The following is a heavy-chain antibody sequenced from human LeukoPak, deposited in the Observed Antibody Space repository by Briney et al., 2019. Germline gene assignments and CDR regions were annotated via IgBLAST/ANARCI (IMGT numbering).Heavy chain of an antibody. CDR3: ATHRKNYYDSSGYYGNSFGY. J-gene: IGHJ4*02. Sequence: SVKVSCKASGGTFSSYAISWVRQAPGQGLEWMGRIIPIFGTANYAQKFQGRVTITTDESTSTAYMELSSLRSEDTAVYYCATHRKNYYDSSGYYGNSFGYWGQGTLDTVSS. CDR1: GGTFSSYA. V-gene: IGHV1-69*05. D-gene: IGHD3-22*01. CDR2: IIPIFGTA.